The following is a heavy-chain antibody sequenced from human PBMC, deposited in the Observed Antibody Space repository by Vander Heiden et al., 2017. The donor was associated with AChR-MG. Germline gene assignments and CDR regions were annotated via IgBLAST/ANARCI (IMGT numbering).Heavy chain of an antibody. Sequence: EVQLVESGGGLVKPGGSLRLSCAATGCTFSSYSMNWVRQAPGKGLEWVSSISSSSSYIYYADSVKGRFTISRDSAKNSLYLQMNSLRAEDTAVYYCARWATVTVIDYWGQGTLVTVSS. CDR1: GCTFSSYS. V-gene: IGHV3-21*01. D-gene: IGHD4-17*01. CDR2: ISSSSSYI. CDR3: ARWATVTVIDY. J-gene: IGHJ4*02.